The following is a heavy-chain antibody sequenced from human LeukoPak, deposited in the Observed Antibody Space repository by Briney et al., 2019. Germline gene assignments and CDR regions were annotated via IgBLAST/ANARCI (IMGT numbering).Heavy chain of an antibody. Sequence: SETLSLTCTVSGGSVSSSSYYWGWIRQPPGKGLEWIGSIYYSGSTYYNPSLKSRVTISVDTSKNQFSLKLSSVTAADAAVYYCARLVDFWSGSVRFDPWGQGTLVTVSS. D-gene: IGHD3-3*01. CDR2: IYYSGST. CDR1: GGSVSSSSYY. J-gene: IGHJ5*02. V-gene: IGHV4-39*01. CDR3: ARLVDFWSGSVRFDP.